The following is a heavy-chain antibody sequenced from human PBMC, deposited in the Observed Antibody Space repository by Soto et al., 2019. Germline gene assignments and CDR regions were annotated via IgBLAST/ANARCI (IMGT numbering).Heavy chain of an antibody. Sequence: GSLRLSCAASGFTFRSYSMNWVRQAPGKGLEWVSSISSSSSYIYYADPVKGRFTISRDNAKNSLYLQMNSLRAEETAVYYCARDLGQVAYYYNGMDVWGQGTTVTVS. CDR3: ARDLGQVAYYYNGMDV. CDR2: ISSSSSYI. J-gene: IGHJ6*02. CDR1: GFTFRSYS. V-gene: IGHV3-21*01. D-gene: IGHD3-10*01.